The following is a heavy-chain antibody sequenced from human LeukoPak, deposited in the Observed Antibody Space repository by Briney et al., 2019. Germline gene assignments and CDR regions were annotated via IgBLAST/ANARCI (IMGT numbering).Heavy chain of an antibody. D-gene: IGHD3-22*01. CDR1: GGSFSGYY. CDR2: INHSGST. V-gene: IGHV4-34*01. J-gene: IGHJ4*02. Sequence: SETLSLTCAVYGGSFSGYYWSSIRQPPGKGLEWIGEINHSGSTNYNPSLKSRVTISVDTSKNQFSLKLSSVTAADTAVYYCARHSYYYDSSGYYYVGFDYWGQGTLVTVSS. CDR3: ARHSYYYDSSGYYYVGFDY.